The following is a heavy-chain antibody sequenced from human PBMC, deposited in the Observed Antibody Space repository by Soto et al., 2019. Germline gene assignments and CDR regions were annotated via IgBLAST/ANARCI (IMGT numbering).Heavy chain of an antibody. J-gene: IGHJ6*02. CDR2: MNPNSGNT. V-gene: IGHV1-8*01. CDR3: ARAGHSSSWYFPYYYYGMDV. CDR1: GYTFTSYD. Sequence: EASVKVSCKASGYTFTSYDINWVRQATGQGLEWMGWMNPNSGNTGYAQKFQGRVTMTRNTSISTAYMELSSLRSEDTAVYYCARAGHSSSWYFPYYYYGMDVWGQGTTVTVSS. D-gene: IGHD6-13*01.